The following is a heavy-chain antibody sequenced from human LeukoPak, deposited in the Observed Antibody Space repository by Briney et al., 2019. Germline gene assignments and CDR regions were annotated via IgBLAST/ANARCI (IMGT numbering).Heavy chain of an antibody. CDR1: GYSFTSYW. CDR2: IYTGDSDT. D-gene: IGHD4-17*01. Sequence: GESLKISCKSSGYSFTSYWIGWVRQMPGKGLEWMGIIYTGDSDTRYSPSFQGQVTISADKSIGTAYLQWSSLKASDTGMYYCATVRTYGDYAMNYWGQGTLVTVSS. J-gene: IGHJ4*02. CDR3: ATVRTYGDYAMNY. V-gene: IGHV5-51*01.